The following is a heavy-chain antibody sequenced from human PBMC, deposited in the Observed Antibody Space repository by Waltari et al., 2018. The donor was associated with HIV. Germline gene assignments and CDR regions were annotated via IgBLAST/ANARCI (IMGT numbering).Heavy chain of an antibody. CDR2: VNPNSGSS. Sequence: QVQLVQSGAEVKKPGASVKVPCKASGYTFTSYNIDWVRQAPGQGLEWMAWVNPNSGSSGYAQKFLGRATLTRNTSSSTAFLELSGLRSDDTAVYYCARGRSDHVWGNDRYVDYWGQGTLVTVSS. J-gene: IGHJ4*02. V-gene: IGHV1-8*01. D-gene: IGHD3-16*02. CDR3: ARGRSDHVWGNDRYVDY. CDR1: GYTFTSYN.